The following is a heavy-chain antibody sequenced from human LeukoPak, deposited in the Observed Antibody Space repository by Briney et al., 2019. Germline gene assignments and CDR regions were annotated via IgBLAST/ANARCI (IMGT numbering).Heavy chain of an antibody. CDR1: GSAFSNYY. D-gene: IGHD3-3*01. J-gene: IGHJ5*01. CDR2: INGAGSDT. Sequence: GGSRRLSCSASGSAFSNYYLHWVRQAPGKGLVWVSRINGAGSDTIYADSVKGRFTISRDNAKNTVYLQMNSLRVEDTALYYCVRDWDHYDFDSWGQGTLVTISS. V-gene: IGHV3-74*01. CDR3: VRDWDHYDFDS.